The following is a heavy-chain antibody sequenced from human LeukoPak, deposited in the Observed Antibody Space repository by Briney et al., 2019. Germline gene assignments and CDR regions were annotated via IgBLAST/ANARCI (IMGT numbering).Heavy chain of an antibody. CDR3: AKDIAGGAFDI. V-gene: IGHV3-9*01. Sequence: GGSLRLSCAASVFTFDDYAMHWVRQAPGKGLEWVSGISWNSGSIGYADSVKGRFTISRDNAKNSLHLQMNSLRAEDTALYYCAKDIAGGAFDIWGQGTMVTVSS. CDR2: ISWNSGSI. J-gene: IGHJ3*02. D-gene: IGHD2-15*01. CDR1: VFTFDDYA.